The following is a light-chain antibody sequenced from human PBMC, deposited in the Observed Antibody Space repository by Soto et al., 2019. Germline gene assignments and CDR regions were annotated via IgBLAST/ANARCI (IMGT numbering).Light chain of an antibody. CDR3: QQYNHWPLYT. J-gene: IGKJ2*01. CDR1: QSVSRH. CDR2: DAS. Sequence: EVVMTQSPATLSVSPGERATLSCRASQSVSRHLACYQQRPGRAPRLLFYDASTRSTNIPTRFSGSGSGTDFTLTISSLLSEDFGVYYCQQYNHWPLYTFGQGTKLEIK. V-gene: IGKV3-15*01.